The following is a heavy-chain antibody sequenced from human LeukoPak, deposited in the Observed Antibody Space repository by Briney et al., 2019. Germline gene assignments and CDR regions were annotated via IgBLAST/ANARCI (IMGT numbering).Heavy chain of an antibody. V-gene: IGHV3-30*02. Sequence: GGSLRLSCAASGFTFSSYGMHWVRQAPGKGLEWVAFIRYDGSNKYYADSVKGRFTISRGNSKNTLYLQMNSLRAEDTAVYYCAKDGYYYGSGIDYWGQGTLVTVSS. CDR1: GFTFSSYG. D-gene: IGHD3-10*01. CDR3: AKDGYYYGSGIDY. CDR2: IRYDGSNK. J-gene: IGHJ4*02.